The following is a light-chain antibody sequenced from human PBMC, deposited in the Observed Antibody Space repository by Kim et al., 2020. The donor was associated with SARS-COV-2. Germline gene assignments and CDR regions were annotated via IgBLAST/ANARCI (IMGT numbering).Light chain of an antibody. CDR2: GKN. CDR1: SLRIYY. V-gene: IGLV3-19*01. J-gene: IGLJ2*01. CDR3: NSRDSSGNHVL. Sequence: SSELTQDPAVSVALGQTVRITCQGDSLRIYYASWYQQKPGQAPVLVIHGKNNRPSGIPDRFSGSSSGNTASLTITGAQAEDEADYYCNSRDSSGNHVLFG.